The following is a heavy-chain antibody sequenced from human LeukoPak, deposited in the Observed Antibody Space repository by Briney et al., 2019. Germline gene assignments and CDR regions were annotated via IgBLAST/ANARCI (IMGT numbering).Heavy chain of an antibody. V-gene: IGHV5-51*01. CDR3: ARQLYSSGWFAFDI. D-gene: IGHD6-19*01. Sequence: GESLKISCKAFGYSFTTYWIGWVRPMPGKGLDWMRIIYPGDSDTRYSPSFQGQVTISADKSISTAYLQWSSLKASDTAMYYCARQLYSSGWFAFDIWGQGTMVTVSS. CDR2: IYPGDSDT. J-gene: IGHJ3*02. CDR1: GYSFTTYW.